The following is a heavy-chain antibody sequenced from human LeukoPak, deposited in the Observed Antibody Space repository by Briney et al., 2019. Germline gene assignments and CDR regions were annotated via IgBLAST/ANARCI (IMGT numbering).Heavy chain of an antibody. D-gene: IGHD3-9*01. CDR2: ISNSADRT. CDR3: ARGASVLRYFDWDDSFDI. Sequence: GGSLRLSCEASGFIFDNFAMSWVRQAPGKGLEWVSAISNSADRTYDADSVRGLFTISRDNAKNSLYLEMNSLTGVDTAVYYCARGASVLRYFDWDDSFDIWGQGTMVTVSS. V-gene: IGHV3-23*01. J-gene: IGHJ3*02. CDR1: GFIFDNFA.